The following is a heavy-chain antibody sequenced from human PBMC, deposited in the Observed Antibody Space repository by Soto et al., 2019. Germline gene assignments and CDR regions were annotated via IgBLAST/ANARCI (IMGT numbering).Heavy chain of an antibody. CDR2: IRSKANSYAT. V-gene: IGHV3-73*01. D-gene: IGHD6-19*01. CDR1: GFTFSGSA. Sequence: EVQLVESGGGLVQPEGSLKLSCAASGFTFSGSAMHWVRQASGKGLEWVGRIRSKANSYATAYAASVKGRFTISRDDSKNTAYLQMNSLKTEDTAVYYCTSTVAGTVDYWGQGTLVTVSS. CDR3: TSTVAGTVDY. J-gene: IGHJ4*02.